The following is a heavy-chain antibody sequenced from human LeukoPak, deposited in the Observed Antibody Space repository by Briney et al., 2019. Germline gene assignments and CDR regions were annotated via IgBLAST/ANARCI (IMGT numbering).Heavy chain of an antibody. Sequence: PSGGSLRLSCAASGFTSSSYAMSWVRQAPGKGLEWVSAISGSGGSTYYADSVKGRFTISRDNSKNTLYLQMNSLRAEDTAVYYCAKAKPEWEQNQGIDYWGQGTLVTVSS. D-gene: IGHD1-26*01. J-gene: IGHJ4*02. V-gene: IGHV3-23*01. CDR1: GFTSSSYA. CDR2: ISGSGGST. CDR3: AKAKPEWEQNQGIDY.